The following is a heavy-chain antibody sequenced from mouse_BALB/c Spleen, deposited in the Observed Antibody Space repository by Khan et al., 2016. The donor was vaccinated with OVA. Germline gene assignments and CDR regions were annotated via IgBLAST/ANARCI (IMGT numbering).Heavy chain of an antibody. CDR3: ARIKKIVATYFDY. V-gene: IGHV1S81*02. Sequence: QVQLQQSGAELVKAGASVKMSCKASGYTFTSYWMHWVKQRLGQGLEWFAETNPTNGRTYYNEKFKSMATLTVDKSSSTAYMLLSGPTFEDSAVYYCARIKKIVATYFDYWGQGTTLTVSS. D-gene: IGHD1-1*01. J-gene: IGHJ2*01. CDR2: TNPTNGRT. CDR1: GYTFTSYW.